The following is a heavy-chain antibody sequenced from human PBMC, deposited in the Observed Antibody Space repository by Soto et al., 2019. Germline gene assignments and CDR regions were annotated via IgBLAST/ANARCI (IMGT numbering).Heavy chain of an antibody. CDR3: ARARGSGSYEAPYYYYYMDV. J-gene: IGHJ6*03. D-gene: IGHD3-10*01. Sequence: GGSLRLSCAASGFTVSSNYMSWVRQAPGKGLEWVSVIYSGGSTYYADSVKGRFTISRHNSKNTLYLQMNSLRAEDTAVCYCARARGSGSYEAPYYYYYMDVWGKGTTVTVSS. CDR1: GFTVSSNY. V-gene: IGHV3-53*04. CDR2: IYSGGST.